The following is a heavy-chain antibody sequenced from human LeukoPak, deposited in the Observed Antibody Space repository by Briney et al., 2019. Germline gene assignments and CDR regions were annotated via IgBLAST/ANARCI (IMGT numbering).Heavy chain of an antibody. J-gene: IGHJ4*02. V-gene: IGHV4-34*01. Sequence: GSLRLSCAASGFTFSSYWMSWVRQAPGKGLEWIGEINHSGSTNYNPSLKSRVTISVDTSKNQFSLKLSSVTAADTAVYYCARGTGQLVRGRDRFDYWGQGTLVTVSS. CDR3: ARGTGQLVRGRDRFDY. CDR1: GFTFSSYW. D-gene: IGHD6-6*01. CDR2: INHSGST.